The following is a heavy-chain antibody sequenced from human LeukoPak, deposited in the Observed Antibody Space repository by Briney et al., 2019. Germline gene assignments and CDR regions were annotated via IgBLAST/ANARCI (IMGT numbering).Heavy chain of an antibody. V-gene: IGHV1-46*01. CDR2: INPSGGST. CDR3: ARDPRYMNAFDI. Sequence: ASVKVSCKASGYTFTSYYMHWVRLAPGQGLGWMGIINPSGGSTSYAQKFQGRVTMTRDMSTSTVYMELSSLRSEDTAVYYCARDPRYMNAFDIWGQGTMVTVSS. D-gene: IGHD5-18*01. J-gene: IGHJ3*02. CDR1: GYTFTSYY.